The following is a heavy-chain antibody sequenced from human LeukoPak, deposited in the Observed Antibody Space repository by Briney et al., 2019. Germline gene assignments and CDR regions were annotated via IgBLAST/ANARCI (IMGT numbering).Heavy chain of an antibody. CDR2: IDPSGGGT. CDR3: ASLGSGSSPIIDFDY. J-gene: IGHJ4*02. CDR1: GYTVTSYG. Sequence: ASVTVSCKASGYTVTSYGISWVRQAPGQGLEWMGIIDPSGGGTSYAQKFQGRVTMTRDTSTSTVYMELSSLRSEDTAVYYCASLGSGSSPIIDFDYWGQGTLVTVSS. D-gene: IGHD3-10*01. V-gene: IGHV1-46*01.